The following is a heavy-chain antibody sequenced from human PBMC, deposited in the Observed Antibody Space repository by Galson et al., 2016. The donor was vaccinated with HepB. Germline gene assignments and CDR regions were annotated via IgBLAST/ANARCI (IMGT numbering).Heavy chain of an antibody. D-gene: IGHD2-21*02. CDR2: VYPGNSEI. J-gene: IGHJ3*01. Sequence: QPGAEVKKPGESLKISCKGSGYRFANYWIGWVRQMPGKGLESMGIVYPGNSEIRYSPSFQGQVTISADKSITTVYLQWNSLKASDSAIYYCARHECRGSDCFSAYDFWGQGTVVTVSS. V-gene: IGHV5-51*01. CDR1: GYRFANYW. CDR3: ARHECRGSDCFSAYDF.